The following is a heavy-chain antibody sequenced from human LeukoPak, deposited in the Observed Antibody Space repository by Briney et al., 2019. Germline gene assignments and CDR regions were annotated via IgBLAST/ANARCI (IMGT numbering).Heavy chain of an antibody. Sequence: GASVKVSCKASGYTFTSYGISWVRQAPGQGLEWMGWISAYNGNTNYAQKLQGRVTMTTDTSTSTAYMELRSLRSDDTAVCYCARAHDFWSGYHDNWFDPWGQGTLVTVSS. CDR3: ARAHDFWSGYHDNWFDP. CDR2: ISAYNGNT. V-gene: IGHV1-18*01. J-gene: IGHJ5*02. CDR1: GYTFTSYG. D-gene: IGHD3-3*01.